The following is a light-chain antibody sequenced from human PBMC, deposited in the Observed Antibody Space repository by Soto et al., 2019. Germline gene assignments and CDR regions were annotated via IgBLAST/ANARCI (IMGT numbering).Light chain of an antibody. J-gene: IGKJ1*01. CDR1: QGISSY. CDR3: QKYNSAPWT. CDR2: AAS. Sequence: DIQMTQSPSSLSASVGDRVTITCRASQGISSYLAWYQQKPGKVPRLLIYAASTLQSGLPSRFSGSGSETDFTLTISSLQPEDVATYYCQKYNSAPWTFGQGTKVEIK. V-gene: IGKV1-27*01.